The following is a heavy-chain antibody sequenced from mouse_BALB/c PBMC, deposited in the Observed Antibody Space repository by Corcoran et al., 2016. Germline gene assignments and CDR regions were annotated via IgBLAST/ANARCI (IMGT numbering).Heavy chain of an antibody. D-gene: IGHD2-4*01. V-gene: IGHV8-8*01. CDR2: IWWDDVK. J-gene: IGHJ1*01. CDR1: GFLLSTSGMG. Sequence: QVTLKEAGPGILQPSQTLSLTCAFSGFLLSTSGMGVVWIRQPSGKGLEWLAHIWWDDVKRYNPALKSRLTISKDTSSSQVFLKIASVDTADTATYYCARIAGITTLYFDVWGAGTTVTVSS. CDR3: ARIAGITTLYFDV.